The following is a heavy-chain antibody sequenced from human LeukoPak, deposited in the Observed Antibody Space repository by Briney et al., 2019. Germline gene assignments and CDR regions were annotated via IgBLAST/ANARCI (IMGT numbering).Heavy chain of an antibody. CDR3: ARGSGYENFDY. Sequence: SETLSLTCTVSGGSISSYYWSWIRQPPGNGLEWIGYIYYSGITNYNPSLKSRVTMSVDTSKNQFSLNLSSVTAADTAVYYCARGSGYENFDYWGQGTLVTVSS. CDR2: IYYSGIT. CDR1: GGSISSYY. V-gene: IGHV4-59*01. D-gene: IGHD5-12*01. J-gene: IGHJ4*02.